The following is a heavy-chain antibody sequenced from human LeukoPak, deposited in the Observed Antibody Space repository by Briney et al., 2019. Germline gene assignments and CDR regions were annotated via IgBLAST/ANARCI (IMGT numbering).Heavy chain of an antibody. D-gene: IGHD3-22*01. CDR1: GYTFTDYY. J-gene: IGHJ6*02. V-gene: IGHV1-46*01. CDR2: INPSGGST. Sequence: ASVKVSCKASGYTFTDYYMHWVRQAPGQGLEWMGIINPSGGSTSYAQKFQGRVTMTRDTSTSTVYMELSSLRSEDTAVYYCARDGGYYYDSSGPLLDYYYYGMDVWGQGTTVTVSS. CDR3: ARDGGYYYDSSGPLLDYYYYGMDV.